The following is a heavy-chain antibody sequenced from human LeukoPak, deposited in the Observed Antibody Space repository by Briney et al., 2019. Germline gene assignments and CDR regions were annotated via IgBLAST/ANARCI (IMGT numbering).Heavy chain of an antibody. Sequence: SGGSLRLSCAASGFTFSSYGMSWVRRATGKGLEWVSAISGSGGSTYYADSVKGRFTISRDNSKNTLYLQMNSLRAEDTAVYYCAKPFGFLEWLDGGYFDSWGQGTLVTVSS. D-gene: IGHD3-3*01. CDR1: GFTFSSYG. J-gene: IGHJ4*02. V-gene: IGHV3-23*01. CDR2: ISGSGGST. CDR3: AKPFGFLEWLDGGYFDS.